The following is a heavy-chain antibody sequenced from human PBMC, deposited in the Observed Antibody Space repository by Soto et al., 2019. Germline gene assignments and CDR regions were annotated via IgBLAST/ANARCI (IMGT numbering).Heavy chain of an antibody. CDR2: ISSSGSTI. J-gene: IGHJ4*02. CDR3: ARVSGIAARLFDY. D-gene: IGHD6-6*01. CDR1: GFTFSSYE. Sequence: GGSLRLSCAASGFTFSSYEMNWVRQAPGKGLEWASYISSSGSTIYYADSVKGRFTISRDNAKNSLYLQMNSLRAEDTAVYYCARVSGIAARLFDYWGQGTLVTVSS. V-gene: IGHV3-48*03.